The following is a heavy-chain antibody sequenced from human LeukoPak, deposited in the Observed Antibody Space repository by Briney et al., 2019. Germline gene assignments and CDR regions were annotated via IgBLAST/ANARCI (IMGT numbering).Heavy chain of an antibody. Sequence: PGGSLRLSCAASGFTFSTYAMGWVRRTPGKGLEWVSVIDSGGSTYYADSVKGRFTISRDNSKNTLFLQMNSLRAEDTAVYYCARESPYCPNAVCFPTFDYWGQGTLVTVSS. CDR1: GFTFSTYA. CDR2: IDSGGST. D-gene: IGHD2-8*01. J-gene: IGHJ4*02. CDR3: ARESPYCPNAVCFPTFDY. V-gene: IGHV3-53*01.